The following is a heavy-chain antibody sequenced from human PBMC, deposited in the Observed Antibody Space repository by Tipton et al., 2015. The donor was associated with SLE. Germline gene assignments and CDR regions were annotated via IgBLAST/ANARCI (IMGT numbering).Heavy chain of an antibody. CDR1: GGSISSGGYS. CDR3: ARGPPYGGNSEDY. Sequence: TLSLTCAVSGGSISSGGYSWSWIRQPPGKGLEWIGYIYHSGSTYYNPSLKSRVTISVDTSKNQFSLKLSSVTAADTAVYYCARGPPYGGNSEDYWGQGTLVTVSS. V-gene: IGHV4-30-2*01. D-gene: IGHD4-23*01. CDR2: IYHSGST. J-gene: IGHJ4*02.